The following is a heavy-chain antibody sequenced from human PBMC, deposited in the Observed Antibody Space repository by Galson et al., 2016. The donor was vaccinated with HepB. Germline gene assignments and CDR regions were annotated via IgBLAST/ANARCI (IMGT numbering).Heavy chain of an antibody. CDR1: AFAFSDYY. V-gene: IGHV3-11*06. D-gene: IGHD3-9*01. J-gene: IGHJ4*02. CDR2: ISSSSSYT. CDR3: ANDWYGYMAY. Sequence: SLRLSCAASAFAFSDYYMSWIRQAPGKGLEWVSYISSSSSYTNYADSVKGRFTISRDNAKKSLYLQMNSLRDEDTAVYYCANDWYGYMAYWGQGTLVTVSS.